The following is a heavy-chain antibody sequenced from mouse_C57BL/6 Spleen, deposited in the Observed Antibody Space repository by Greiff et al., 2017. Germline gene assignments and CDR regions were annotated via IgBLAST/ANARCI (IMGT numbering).Heavy chain of an antibody. V-gene: IGHV1-59*01. D-gene: IGHD2-4*01. J-gene: IGHJ2*01. CDR2: IDPSDSYT. Sequence: VQLQQPGAELVRPGTSVKLSCKASGYTFTSYWMHWVKQRPGQGLEWIGVIDPSDSYTNYNQKFKGKATLTVDTSSSTAYIQLSRLTSVASAVYYCDRWVRDYGEGDFDYWGQGTTLTVSS. CDR1: GYTFTSYW. CDR3: DRWVRDYGEGDFDY.